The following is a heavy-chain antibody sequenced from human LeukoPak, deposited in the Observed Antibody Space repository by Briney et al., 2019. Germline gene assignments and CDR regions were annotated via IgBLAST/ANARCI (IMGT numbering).Heavy chain of an antibody. CDR3: ARGLYDLWSGPYFDY. CDR1: GYTFASYD. V-gene: IGHV1-8*03. Sequence: ASVKVSCKASGYTFASYDINWVRQATGQGLEWMGWMNPNSGNTGYAQKFQGRVTITRNTSISTAYMELSSLRSEDTAVYYCARGLYDLWSGPYFDYWGQGTLVTVSS. D-gene: IGHD3-3*01. CDR2: MNPNSGNT. J-gene: IGHJ4*02.